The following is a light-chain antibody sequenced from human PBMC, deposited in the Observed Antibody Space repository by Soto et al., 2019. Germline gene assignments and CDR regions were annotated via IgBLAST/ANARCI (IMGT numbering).Light chain of an antibody. J-gene: IGLJ3*02. CDR2: SDN. V-gene: IGLV1-44*01. CDR1: SSNIGSNT. CDR3: AAWDDSLKVV. Sequence: QSVLTQPPSASATPGQRVTISCSGSSSNIGSNTVNWYQQLPGTAPKLLIYSDNQRPSGVPDRFSGSKSGTSASLAISGLQSDDEADYYCAAWDDSLKVVFGGGTKLTVL.